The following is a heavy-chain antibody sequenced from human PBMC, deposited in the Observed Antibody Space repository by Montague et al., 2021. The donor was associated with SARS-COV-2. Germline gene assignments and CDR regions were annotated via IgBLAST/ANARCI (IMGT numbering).Heavy chain of an antibody. V-gene: IGHV4-34*01. CDR2: INHSGDS. Sequence: SETLSLTCAVYNESFTGYFWSWVRQPPGKGLERIGEINHSGDSNYSPSLKSRVSISLDMSTNQFSLELTSVTAADTAVYFCARSVVAESFYGSGSFIDSWGQGTPVTVSS. CDR3: ARSVVAESFYGSGSFIDS. D-gene: IGHD3-10*01. CDR1: NESFTGYF. J-gene: IGHJ4*02.